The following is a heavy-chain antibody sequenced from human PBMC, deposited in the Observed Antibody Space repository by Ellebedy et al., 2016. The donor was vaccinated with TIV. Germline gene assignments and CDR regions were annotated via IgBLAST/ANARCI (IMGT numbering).Heavy chain of an antibody. CDR2: ISSDGSTT. D-gene: IGHD3-3*01. CDR3: ARDSPLDYDFWGV. CDR1: GFTFSNYW. Sequence: GGSLRLSXTASGFTFSNYWMHWVRQVPGKGLVWVSSISSDGSTTGYADSVKGRFTISRDNSKNTLYLQMNSLRAEDTAVYYCARDSPLDYDFWGVWGKGTTVIVSS. J-gene: IGHJ6*04. V-gene: IGHV3-74*01.